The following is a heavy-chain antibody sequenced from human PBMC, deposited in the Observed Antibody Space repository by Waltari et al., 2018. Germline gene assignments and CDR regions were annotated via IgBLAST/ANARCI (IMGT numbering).Heavy chain of an antibody. J-gene: IGHJ2*01. D-gene: IGHD2-2*01. CDR1: GGSISSYY. CDR3: ARDGNIVVVPAASVWYFDL. Sequence: QVQLQESGPGLVKPSETLSLTCTVSGGSISSYYWSWIRQPAGKGLEWIGRIYTSGSTKYNPTLNGRVTMTVDTSKNQFSLKLSSVTAADTAVYSCARDGNIVVVPAASVWYFDLWGRGTLVTVSS. V-gene: IGHV4-4*07. CDR2: IYTSGST.